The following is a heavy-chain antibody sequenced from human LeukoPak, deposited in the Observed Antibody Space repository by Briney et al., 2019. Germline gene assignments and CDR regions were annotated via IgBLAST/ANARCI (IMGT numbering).Heavy chain of an antibody. CDR1: GSSISGYY. Sequence: SETLSLTCTVSGSSISGYYWSWIRQPAGKGLEWIGRIYTSGTTNYNPSLKSRVTMSVDTSKNHFSLKLSSVTAADTAVYYCARYPMVVAATGALYYYMDVWGKGTTVTVSS. V-gene: IGHV4-4*07. CDR3: ARYPMVVAATGALYYYMDV. D-gene: IGHD2-15*01. J-gene: IGHJ6*03. CDR2: IYTSGTT.